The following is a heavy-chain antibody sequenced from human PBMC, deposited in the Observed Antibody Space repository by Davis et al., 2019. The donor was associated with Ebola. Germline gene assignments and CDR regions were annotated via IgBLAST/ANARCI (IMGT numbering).Heavy chain of an antibody. D-gene: IGHD5-24*01. CDR1: GFTFTRSA. CDR2: IVVGSGDT. V-gene: IGHV1-58*01. Sequence: SVKVSCKPSGFTFTRSAVQWVRQARGQLLESIGWIVVGSGDTNYAQKFQGRVTITRAMSTSSAYMALSSLRSEDTAVYYCARDTRDGYNPNFDYWGQGTLVTVSS. J-gene: IGHJ4*02. CDR3: ARDTRDGYNPNFDY.